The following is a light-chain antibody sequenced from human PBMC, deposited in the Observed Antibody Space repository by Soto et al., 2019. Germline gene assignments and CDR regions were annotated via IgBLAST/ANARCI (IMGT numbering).Light chain of an antibody. Sequence: EIVMTQSPATLSVSPGERATLSCRASPSVGSDLAWYQPKPCQAHRLLIYGASIRATGIPARFSGSGSGTDFTLTISSLEPEDFAVYYCQQRSNWPTITFGQGTRLEIK. CDR2: GAS. CDR1: PSVGSD. CDR3: QQRSNWPTIT. V-gene: IGKV3-11*01. J-gene: IGKJ5*01.